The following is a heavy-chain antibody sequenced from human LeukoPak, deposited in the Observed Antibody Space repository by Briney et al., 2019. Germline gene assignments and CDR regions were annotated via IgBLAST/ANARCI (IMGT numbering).Heavy chain of an antibody. CDR2: INPNSGGT. CDR3: AKDKEDSGALGY. CDR1: GYTFTGYY. J-gene: IGHJ4*02. Sequence: ASVKVSCKASGYTFTGYYMHWVRQAPGQGLEWMGWINPNSGGTNYAQKFQGRVTMTRDTSISTAYMELSRLRSDDTAVYYCAKDKEDSGALGYWGQGTLVTVSS. V-gene: IGHV1-2*02. D-gene: IGHD2-15*01.